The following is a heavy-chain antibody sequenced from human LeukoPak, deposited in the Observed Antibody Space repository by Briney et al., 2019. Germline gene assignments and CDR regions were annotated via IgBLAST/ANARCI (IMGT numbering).Heavy chain of an antibody. CDR1: GYSFSSYW. V-gene: IGHV5-51*01. J-gene: IGHJ4*02. D-gene: IGHD3-10*01. Sequence: HGESLKISCKGSGYSFSSYWIGWVRQMPGKGLEWMGIIFPGDSDTRYSPSFQGQVTISADKSISTAYLQWSSLKASDTAMYYCARHNRRELLYRLLYYFDYWGQGTLVTVSS. CDR2: IFPGDSDT. CDR3: ARHNRRELLYRLLYYFDY.